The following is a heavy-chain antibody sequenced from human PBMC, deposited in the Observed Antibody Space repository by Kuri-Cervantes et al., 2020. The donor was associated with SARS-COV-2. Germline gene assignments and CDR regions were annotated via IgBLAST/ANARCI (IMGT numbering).Heavy chain of an antibody. D-gene: IGHD1-26*01. CDR1: GGSISSYY. CDR2: IYYSGST. Sequence: SETLSLTCTVSGGSISSYYWSWIRQPPGKGLEWIGYIYYSGSTYYNPSLKSRVTISVDTSKNQFSLKLSSVTAADTAVYYCATPAPYSGSYLGYFDYWGQGTLVTVSS. V-gene: IGHV4-59*12. J-gene: IGHJ4*02. CDR3: ATPAPYSGSYLGYFDY.